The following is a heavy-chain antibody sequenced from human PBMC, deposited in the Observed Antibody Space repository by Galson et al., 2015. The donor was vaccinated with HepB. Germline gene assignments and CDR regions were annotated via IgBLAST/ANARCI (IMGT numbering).Heavy chain of an antibody. CDR1: GYTFTGYY. Sequence: SVKVSCKASGYTFTGYYMHWVRQAPGQGLEWMGWINPNSGGTNYAQKFQGRVTMTRDTSISTAYMELSRLRSDDTAVYYCARDRIVGATTFGVDYWGQGTLVTVSS. CDR2: INPNSGGT. J-gene: IGHJ4*02. D-gene: IGHD1-26*01. CDR3: ARDRIVGATTFGVDY. V-gene: IGHV1-2*02.